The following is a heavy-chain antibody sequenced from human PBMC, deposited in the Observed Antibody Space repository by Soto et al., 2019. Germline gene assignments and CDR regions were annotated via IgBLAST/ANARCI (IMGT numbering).Heavy chain of an antibody. CDR1: GGSISSYY. V-gene: IGHV4-59*01. J-gene: IGHJ4*02. CDR2: IYYSGST. Sequence: QVQLQESGPGLVKPSETLSLTCTVSGGSISSYYWSWIRQPPGKGLEWIGYIYYSGSTNYNPSLKSRVTISVDTSKNQFSLKLSSVTAADTAVYYCALGTGTIDYWGQGTLVTVSS. D-gene: IGHD1-7*01. CDR3: ALGTGTIDY.